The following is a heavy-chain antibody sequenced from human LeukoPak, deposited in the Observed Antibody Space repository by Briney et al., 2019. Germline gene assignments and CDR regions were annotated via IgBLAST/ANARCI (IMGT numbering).Heavy chain of an antibody. V-gene: IGHV4-31*03. CDR1: GGSISSGGYY. D-gene: IGHD6-13*01. CDR2: IYYSGST. CDR3: ARRLARWRTAAGRGYFDY. Sequence: PSETLSLTCTVSGGSISSGGYYWSWIRQHPGKGLEWIGYIYYSGSTYYNPSLKSRVTISVDTSKNQFSLKLSSVTAADTAVYYCARRLARWRTAAGRGYFDYWGQGTLVTVSS. J-gene: IGHJ4*02.